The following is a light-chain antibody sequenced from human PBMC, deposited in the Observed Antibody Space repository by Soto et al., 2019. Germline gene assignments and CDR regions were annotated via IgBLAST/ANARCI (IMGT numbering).Light chain of an antibody. V-gene: IGLV2-14*03. Sequence: QSALTQPASVSGSPGQSITISCTGTSSDVGAYNFVSWHQQHPGKAPKLMIYNVYDRPSGISYRFSGSKSGNTASLTISGLQAEDEADYYCSSYTSSSTWVFGGGTQLTVL. J-gene: IGLJ3*02. CDR3: SSYTSSSTWV. CDR2: NVY. CDR1: SSDVGAYNF.